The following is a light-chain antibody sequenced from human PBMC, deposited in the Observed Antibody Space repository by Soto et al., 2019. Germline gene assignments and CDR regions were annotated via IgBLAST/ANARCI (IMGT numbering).Light chain of an antibody. V-gene: IGKV1-33*01. Sequence: DIQVNQSLPSLSVYLGDRVTITFQASQDISNYLHWFQQKPGKAPQLLIFDVSNLQTGVPSRFSGGGSGTDFALTISSLEPEDIATYYCQQYDSLPLTFGQGTRLEIK. CDR1: QDISNY. CDR3: QQYDSLPLT. J-gene: IGKJ5*01. CDR2: DVS.